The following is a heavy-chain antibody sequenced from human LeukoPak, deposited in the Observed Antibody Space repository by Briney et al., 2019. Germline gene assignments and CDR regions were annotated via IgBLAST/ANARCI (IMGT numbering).Heavy chain of an antibody. D-gene: IGHD6-13*01. CDR2: ISSSSSYI. Sequence: GGSLRLSCAASGFTFSSYSMNWVRQAPGKGLEWVSSISSSSSYIYYADSVKGRFTISRDNSKNTLYLQMNSLRAEDTAVYYCALSSSWYGGFFDYWGQVTLVTVSS. CDR3: ALSSSWYGGFFDY. CDR1: GFTFSSYS. V-gene: IGHV3-21*01. J-gene: IGHJ4*02.